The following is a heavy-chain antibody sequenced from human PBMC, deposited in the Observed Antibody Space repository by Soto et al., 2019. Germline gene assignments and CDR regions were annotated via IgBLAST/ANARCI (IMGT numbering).Heavy chain of an antibody. D-gene: IGHD5-12*01. CDR2: ISYDGSNK. Sequence: ESGGGVVQPGRSLRLSCAASGFTFSSYGMHWVRQAPGKGLEWVAVISYDGSNKYYADSVKGRFTISRDNSKNTLYLQMNSLRAEDTAVYYCAKWGPRDGYNSDYWGQGTLVTVSS. J-gene: IGHJ4*02. CDR3: AKWGPRDGYNSDY. CDR1: GFTFSSYG. V-gene: IGHV3-30*18.